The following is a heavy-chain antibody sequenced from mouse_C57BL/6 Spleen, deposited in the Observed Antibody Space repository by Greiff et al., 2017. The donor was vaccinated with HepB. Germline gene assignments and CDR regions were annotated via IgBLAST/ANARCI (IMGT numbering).Heavy chain of an antibody. J-gene: IGHJ4*01. Sequence: DVKLQESGAELVRPGASVKLSCTASGFNIKDYYMPWVKQRPEQGLEWIGRIDPEDGDTEYAPKFQGKATMTADTSSNTAYLQLSSLTSEDTAVYYCTITTVVATDYAMDYWGQGTSVTVSS. CDR3: TITTVVATDYAMDY. V-gene: IGHV14-1*01. CDR1: GFNIKDYY. CDR2: IDPEDGDT. D-gene: IGHD1-1*01.